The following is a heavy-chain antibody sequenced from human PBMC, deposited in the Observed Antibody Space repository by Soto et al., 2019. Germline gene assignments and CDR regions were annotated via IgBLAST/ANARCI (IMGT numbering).Heavy chain of an antibody. D-gene: IGHD3-16*01. CDR1: GDSVSSNDAT. CDR3: ARLIGNSWLDS. J-gene: IGHJ5*01. CDR2: TYYRSRWQT. Sequence: QVQLQQSGPGLVKPSQTLSLTCAISGDSVSSNDATWDWIRQSPSRVLEWLGRTYYRSRWQTDSAISVKSRISINPSTSNNQVSLQLTSVTPDDTAVDYCARLIGNSWLDSWGQGTLVTVSS. V-gene: IGHV6-1*01.